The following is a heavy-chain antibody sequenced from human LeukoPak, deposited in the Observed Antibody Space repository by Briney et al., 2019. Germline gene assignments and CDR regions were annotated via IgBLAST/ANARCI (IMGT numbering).Heavy chain of an antibody. J-gene: IGHJ4*02. CDR3: ATYCSSANCYIWGYYFDY. D-gene: IGHD2-2*01. Sequence: GASVKVSCKASGYTFTSYGISWVRQAPGQGLEWMGWISAYNGNTNYAQKLQGRVTMATDTSTSTAYMELRSLRSDDTAVYYCATYCSSANCYIWGYYFDYWGQGTLVTVSS. CDR2: ISAYNGNT. V-gene: IGHV1-18*01. CDR1: GYTFTSYG.